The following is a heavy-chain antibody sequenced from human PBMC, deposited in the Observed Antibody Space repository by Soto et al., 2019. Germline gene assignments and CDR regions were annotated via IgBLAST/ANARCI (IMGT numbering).Heavy chain of an antibody. V-gene: IGHV1-69*13. D-gene: IGHD3-22*01. CDR1: GGTFSRYA. CDR3: ARGVYYDTSGYYFFF. J-gene: IGHJ4*01. Sequence: ASVKVSCKASGGTFSRYALSLVRQAPGQGTERMGGIVPMXXTXXXXXKXXGRVTITADESTSTAYMELSTLRSEDTAVYYCARGVYYDTSGYYFFFWGQGTLVTASS. CDR2: IVPMXXTX.